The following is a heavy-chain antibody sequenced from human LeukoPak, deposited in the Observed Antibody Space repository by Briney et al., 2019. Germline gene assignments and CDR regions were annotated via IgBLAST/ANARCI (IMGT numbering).Heavy chain of an antibody. D-gene: IGHD2-15*01. CDR1: GFTFSSYW. Sequence: GGSLRLSCAASGFTFSSYWMHWVRQAPGKGLVWVSRINSDGSSTSYADSVKGRFTISRDNAENTLYLQMNSLRAEDTAVYYCARDRPLPGHYYYGMDVWGQGTTVTVSS. J-gene: IGHJ6*02. CDR2: INSDGSST. CDR3: ARDRPLPGHYYYGMDV. V-gene: IGHV3-74*01.